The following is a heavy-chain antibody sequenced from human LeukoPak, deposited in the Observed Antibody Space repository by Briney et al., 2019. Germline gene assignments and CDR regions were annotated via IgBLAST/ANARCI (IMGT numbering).Heavy chain of an antibody. J-gene: IGHJ4*02. D-gene: IGHD6-13*01. CDR2: INHSGST. CDR3: ARMTGNSWPMTYYFDY. CDR1: GGSLSGYY. V-gene: IGHV4-34*01. Sequence: SGTLSLTCAVYGGSLSGYYWSWIRQPPAKGLEWIGEINHSGSTYYNPSLKSRVTISVDTSKNQFSLKLSSVTAADTAVYYCARMTGNSWPMTYYFDYWGQGTLVTVSS.